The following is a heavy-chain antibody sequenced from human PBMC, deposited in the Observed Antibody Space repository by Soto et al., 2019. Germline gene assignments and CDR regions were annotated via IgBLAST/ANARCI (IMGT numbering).Heavy chain of an antibody. Sequence: GGSLRLSCVGSGFIFSNNGMHWVRQTPGKGLEWVAFMSYDGSDTFYADSVRGRFTVSRDNAKNSLFLQMNSLRAEDTAVYYCARRAAAGRSFDYWGLGTLVTVSS. V-gene: IGHV3-30*12. J-gene: IGHJ4*02. D-gene: IGHD6-13*01. CDR2: MSYDGSDT. CDR1: GFIFSNNG. CDR3: ARRAAAGRSFDY.